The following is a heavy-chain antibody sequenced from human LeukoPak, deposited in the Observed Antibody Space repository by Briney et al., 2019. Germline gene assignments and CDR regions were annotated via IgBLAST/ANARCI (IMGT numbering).Heavy chain of an antibody. CDR1: GYTFTSYD. D-gene: IGHD1-26*01. J-gene: IGHJ5*02. CDR2: MNPNSGNT. V-gene: IGHV1-8*01. CDR3: ARVGVTSWFDP. Sequence: ASVKVSCKASGYTFTSYDINWVRQATGQGLEWMGWMNPNSGNTGYAQKFQGRVTMTRDTSTSTVYMELSSLRSEDTAVYYCARVGVTSWFDPWGQGTLVTVSS.